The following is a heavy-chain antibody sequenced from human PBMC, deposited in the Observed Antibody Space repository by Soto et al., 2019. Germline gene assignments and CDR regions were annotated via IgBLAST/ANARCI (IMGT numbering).Heavy chain of an antibody. J-gene: IGHJ3*02. Sequence: EVQLVESGGGLVQPGGSLRLSCAASGFTFSSYWMHWVRQAPGKGLVWVSRINSDGSSTSYADYVKGRFTISRDNAKNTLYLQMNSLRAEDTAVYYCARDDSYDYVWGSYPFDIWGQGTMVTVSS. CDR3: ARDDSYDYVWGSYPFDI. CDR2: INSDGSST. V-gene: IGHV3-74*01. CDR1: GFTFSSYW. D-gene: IGHD3-16*02.